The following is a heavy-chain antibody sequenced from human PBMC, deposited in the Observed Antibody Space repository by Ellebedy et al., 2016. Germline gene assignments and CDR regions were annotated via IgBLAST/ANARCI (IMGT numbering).Heavy chain of an antibody. V-gene: IGHV4-59*08. CDR1: DASITGYY. D-gene: IGHD2/OR15-2a*01. CDR2: IFYSGST. J-gene: IGHJ4*02. Sequence: SETLSLTCTVSDASITGYYWSWIRQPPGKGLEWIGCIFYSGSTYYSPSLKSRVSISLDTAKKQFSLKLTSVTAADTAVYYCARQGTLSGVLVPSFVDSWGQGTLVPVSS. CDR3: ARQGTLSGVLVPSFVDS.